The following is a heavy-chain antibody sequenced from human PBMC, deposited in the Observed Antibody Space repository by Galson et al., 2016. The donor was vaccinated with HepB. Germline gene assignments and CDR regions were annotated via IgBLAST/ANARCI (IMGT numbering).Heavy chain of an antibody. CDR1: GFTVSNHY. CDR2: INADGTT. D-gene: IGHD6-19*01. CDR3: VRYSGLSSAVAGDNY. Sequence: SLRLSCAVSGFTVSNHYISWVRQAPGKGLEWVSIINADGTTDYRDSVKGRFTISRDNSKNTVYLQITTLRAGDTAFYYCVRYSGLSSAVAGDNYWGQGTLVTVSS. J-gene: IGHJ4*02. V-gene: IGHV3-53*01.